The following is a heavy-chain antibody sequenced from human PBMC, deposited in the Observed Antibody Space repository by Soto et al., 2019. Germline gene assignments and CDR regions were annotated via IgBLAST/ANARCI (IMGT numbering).Heavy chain of an antibody. CDR1: GFTFNSYT. CDR2: ISGSGGTT. J-gene: IGHJ4*02. Sequence: EVQLLESGGGLVQPGGSLRLSCAASGFTFNSYTMSWVRQAPGKGLEWVSSISGSGGTTYYEDSVKGRFTISRDNSKNTLYLEMNNPRAEDTAVYYCERFGIATPGGLDYWGQGTLVTVSS. D-gene: IGHD6-13*01. V-gene: IGHV3-23*01. CDR3: ERFGIATPGGLDY.